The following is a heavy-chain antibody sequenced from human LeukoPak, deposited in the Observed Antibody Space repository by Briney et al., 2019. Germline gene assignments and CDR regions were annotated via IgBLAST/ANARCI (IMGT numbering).Heavy chain of an antibody. CDR3: AREKTTVTTDWFDP. CDR2: IGTAGDT. V-gene: IGHV3-13*01. D-gene: IGHD4-11*01. CDR1: GFTFSSYD. Sequence: GGSLRLSCAASGFTFSSYDMHWVRQATGKGLEWVSAIGTAGDTYYPGSVKGRFTISRENAKNSLYLQMNSLRAEDTAVYYCAREKTTVTTDWFDPWGQGTLVTVSS. J-gene: IGHJ5*02.